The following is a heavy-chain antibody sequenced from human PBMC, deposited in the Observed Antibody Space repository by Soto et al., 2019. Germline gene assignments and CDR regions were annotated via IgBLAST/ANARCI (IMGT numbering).Heavy chain of an antibody. V-gene: IGHV4-4*07. J-gene: IGHJ6*02. D-gene: IGHD3-3*01. CDR1: GGSISSYY. CDR2: IYTSGST. Sequence: SETLSLTCTVSGGSISSYYWSWIRQPAGKGLEWIGRIYTSGSTNYNPSLKSRVTMSVDTPKNQFSLKLSSVTAADTAVYYCAREVTIFGDSGNYYYGMDVWGQGTTVTVSS. CDR3: AREVTIFGDSGNYYYGMDV.